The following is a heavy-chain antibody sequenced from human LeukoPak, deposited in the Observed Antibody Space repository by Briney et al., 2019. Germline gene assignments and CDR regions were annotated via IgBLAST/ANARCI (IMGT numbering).Heavy chain of an antibody. J-gene: IGHJ4*02. CDR2: INPSGGST. CDR1: GYTFTSYY. Sequence: ASVKVSCKASGYTFTSYYMHWVRQAPGQGLEWMGIINPSGGSTSYAQKFQGRVTVTRDTSTSTVYMELSSLRSEDTAVYYCARANRYCSGGSCPQSDFDYWGQGTLLTVSS. V-gene: IGHV1-46*01. D-gene: IGHD2-15*01. CDR3: ARANRYCSGGSCPQSDFDY.